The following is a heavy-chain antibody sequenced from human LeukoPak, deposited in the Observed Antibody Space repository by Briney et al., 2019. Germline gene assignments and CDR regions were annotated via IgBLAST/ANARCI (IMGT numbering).Heavy chain of an antibody. D-gene: IGHD3-16*01. CDR2: ISAGGDHT. Sequence: GGSLRLSCAASGFTFSNYPMSWVRQAPGKGLEWVSGISAGGDHTYYADSVKGRFTISRDNAKNSLYLQMSNLRAEDTAVYFCARGGGLDVWGQGATVTVSS. J-gene: IGHJ6*02. CDR1: GFTFSNYP. CDR3: ARGGGLDV. V-gene: IGHV3-23*01.